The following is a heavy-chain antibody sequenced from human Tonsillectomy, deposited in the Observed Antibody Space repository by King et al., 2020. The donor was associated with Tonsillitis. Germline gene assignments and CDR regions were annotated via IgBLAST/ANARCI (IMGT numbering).Heavy chain of an antibody. CDR3: AKGHLRGFYSGYLAWFDY. CDR2: ISWNSGSI. Sequence: VQLVESGGGLVQPGRSLRLSCAASGFTFDDYAMHWVRQAPGKGLEWVSGISWNSGSIGYADSVKGRFTISRDNAKNSLYLQMNSLRAEDTALYYCAKGHLRGFYSGYLAWFDYWGQGTLVTVSS. J-gene: IGHJ4*02. D-gene: IGHD5-12*01. V-gene: IGHV3-9*01. CDR1: GFTFDDYA.